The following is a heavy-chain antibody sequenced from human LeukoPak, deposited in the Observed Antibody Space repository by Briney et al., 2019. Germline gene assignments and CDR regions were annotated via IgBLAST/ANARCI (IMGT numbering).Heavy chain of an antibody. D-gene: IGHD1-14*01. Sequence: PGGSLRLSCAASGFTVSSNYMSWVRQAPVKGLEWVSVIYSGGSTYYADSVKGRFTISRDNSKNTLYLQMNSLRAEDTAVYYCARETIDYYYYYYMDVWGKGTTVTVSS. J-gene: IGHJ6*03. CDR1: GFTVSSNY. V-gene: IGHV3-66*01. CDR3: ARETIDYYYYYYMDV. CDR2: IYSGGST.